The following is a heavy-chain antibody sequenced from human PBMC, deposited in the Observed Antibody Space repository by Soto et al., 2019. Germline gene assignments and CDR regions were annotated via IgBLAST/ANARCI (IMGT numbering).Heavy chain of an antibody. CDR1: GFSLSTSGMG. CDR3: ARSLIVGADFDY. V-gene: IGHV2-5*02. J-gene: IGHJ4*02. CDR2: IYWDDDK. D-gene: IGHD1-26*01. Sequence: SGPTLVNPTQTFTLACTFSGFSLSTSGMGVGWIRQPPGKALEWLALIYWDDDKRYSPSLKSRLTITKDTSKNQVVLTMTNMDPVDTATYYCARSLIVGADFDYWGQGTLVTVSS.